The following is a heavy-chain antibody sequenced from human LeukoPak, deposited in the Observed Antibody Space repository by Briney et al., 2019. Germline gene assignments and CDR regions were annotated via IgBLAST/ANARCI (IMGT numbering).Heavy chain of an antibody. CDR1: GGSISSYY. D-gene: IGHD4-17*01. V-gene: IGHV4-4*07. CDR3: ARVGPTTAYYYYYGMDV. J-gene: IGHJ6*02. Sequence: SETLSLTCTVSGGSISSYYWSWIRQPAGKGLEWIGRIYTSGSTNYNPSLKSRVTMSVDTSKNQFSLKLSSVTAADTAVYYCARVGPTTAYYYYYGMDVWGQGTTVTVSS. CDR2: IYTSGST.